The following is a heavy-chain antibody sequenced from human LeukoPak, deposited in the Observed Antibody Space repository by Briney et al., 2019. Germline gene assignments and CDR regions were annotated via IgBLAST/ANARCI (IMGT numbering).Heavy chain of an antibody. Sequence: SETLSLTCAVYGGSFSGYYWSWIRQPPGKGLEWIGEIDQSGSTNQNPSLKSRLTISIDTSKNQFSLKLTSVTAADTAVYYCARHYCNGGSCLDHWGQGTLVTVSS. V-gene: IGHV4-34*01. D-gene: IGHD2-15*01. J-gene: IGHJ4*02. CDR1: GGSFSGYY. CDR2: IDQSGST. CDR3: ARHYCNGGSCLDH.